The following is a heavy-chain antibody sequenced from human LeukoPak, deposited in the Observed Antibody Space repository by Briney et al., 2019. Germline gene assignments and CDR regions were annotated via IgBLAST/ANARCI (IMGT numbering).Heavy chain of an antibody. Sequence: GASVKVSCKASGYNFFSHFMHWVRQVPGQGPEWMGLITPSGDQTIYAQSFQGRLTVTRDTSTTTVYMDLTGLRSEDTAVYYCAREPPPAAKNFDYWGQGTLVTVSS. CDR3: AREPPPAAKNFDY. J-gene: IGHJ4*02. D-gene: IGHD2-2*01. CDR2: ITPSGDQT. CDR1: GYNFFSHF. V-gene: IGHV1-46*01.